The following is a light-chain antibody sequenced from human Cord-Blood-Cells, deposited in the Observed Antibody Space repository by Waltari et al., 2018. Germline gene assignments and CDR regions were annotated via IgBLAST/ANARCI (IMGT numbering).Light chain of an antibody. J-gene: IGKJ5*01. V-gene: IGKV1-39*01. CDR3: QQSYSTSIT. Sequence: DIQMTQSPSSLSASVGARVTITCRASQRISSYLNWYQQKPGKAPELLIYAASSLQSGVPSRFSGSGSGTDFTLTISSLQPEDFATYDCQQSYSTSITFGQGTRLEIK. CDR2: AAS. CDR1: QRISSY.